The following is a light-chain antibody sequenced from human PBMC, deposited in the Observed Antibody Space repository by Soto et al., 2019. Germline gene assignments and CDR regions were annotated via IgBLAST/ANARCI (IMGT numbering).Light chain of an antibody. J-gene: IGKJ4*01. CDR1: QRITTY. CDR2: DAS. Sequence: IELIQSLATLFLSPGERATLSCLVSQRITTYLAWYKQKPGQAPRLLIYDASNNATGIPARFSGSGSGTGFTLSISSVEPENYAFYYCQHSSGLPPTFGGGTKVDIK. CDR3: QHSSGLPPT. V-gene: IGKV3-11*01.